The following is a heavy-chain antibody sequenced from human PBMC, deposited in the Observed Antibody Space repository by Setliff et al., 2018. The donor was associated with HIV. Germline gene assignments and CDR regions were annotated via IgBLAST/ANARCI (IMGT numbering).Heavy chain of an antibody. CDR1: GFTFSSYA. J-gene: IGHJ3*02. Sequence: PGGSLRLSCAASGFTFSSYAMHWVRQAPGKGLEWVAVISYDGSNKYYADSVKGRFTISRDNSKNTLYLQMNSLRAEDTGIYYCARDDDYGAPTNPPGASDIWGQGTMVTVSS. CDR2: ISYDGSNK. D-gene: IGHD4-17*01. CDR3: ARDDDYGAPTNPPGASDI. V-gene: IGHV3-30*04.